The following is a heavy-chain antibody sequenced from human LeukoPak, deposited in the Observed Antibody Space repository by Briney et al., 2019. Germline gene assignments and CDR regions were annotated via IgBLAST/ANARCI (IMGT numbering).Heavy chain of an antibody. CDR3: ARYRSSSVRFDY. CDR2: ISSSSSYT. Sequence: GGSLRLSCAASGFTFSDYYMSWIRQAPGKGLEWVSYISSSSSYTNYADSVKGRFTISRDNAKNSLYLQMNSLKAEDTAVYYCARYRSSSVRFDYWGQGTLVTVSS. V-gene: IGHV3-11*03. D-gene: IGHD6-13*01. CDR1: GFTFSDYY. J-gene: IGHJ4*02.